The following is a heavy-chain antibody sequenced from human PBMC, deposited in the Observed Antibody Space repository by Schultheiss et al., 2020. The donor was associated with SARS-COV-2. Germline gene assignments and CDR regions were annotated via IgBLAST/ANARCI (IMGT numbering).Heavy chain of an antibody. D-gene: IGHD4-11*01. CDR1: GFTFSSYS. J-gene: IGHJ6*02. Sequence: GGSLRLSCAASGFTFSSYSMHWVRQAPGKGLEWVAVIWYDGSNKYYADSVKGRFTISRDNSKNTLYLQMNSLRAEDTAVYYCAKAQYSNYGPGADYYYYGMDVWGQGTTVTVSS. V-gene: IGHV3-33*06. CDR2: IWYDGSNK. CDR3: AKAQYSNYGPGADYYYYGMDV.